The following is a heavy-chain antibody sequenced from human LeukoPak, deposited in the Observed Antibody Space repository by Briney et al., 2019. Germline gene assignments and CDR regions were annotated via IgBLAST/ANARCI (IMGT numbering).Heavy chain of an antibody. CDR3: ARGGAVAMVRGVIPYFDY. J-gene: IGHJ4*02. CDR1: GYTFTGYY. V-gene: IGHV1-2*02. CDR2: INPNSGAT. Sequence: ASVKVSCKASGYTFTGYYMHWVRQAPGQGLEWMGWINPNSGATNYAQKFQGRVTMTRDTSISPAYMDLSRLRSDDTAVYYCARGGAVAMVRGVIPYFDYWGQGTLVTVSS. D-gene: IGHD3-10*01.